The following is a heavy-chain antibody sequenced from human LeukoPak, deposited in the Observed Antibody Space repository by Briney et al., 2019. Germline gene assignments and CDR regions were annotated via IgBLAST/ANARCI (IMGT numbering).Heavy chain of an antibody. CDR1: VYTFTTYG. Sequence: ASVTVSFKASVYTFTTYGISWVRQARRQAGEGMGWISAYYGNTTSAQKLHGRVTITTDTSTSTAYMELRSLRSDAAAVYYCARRRGSGSYYDCDGWGQGTLVT. V-gene: IGHV1-18*04. CDR2: ISAYYGNT. CDR3: ARRRGSGSYYDCDG. D-gene: IGHD3-10*01. J-gene: IGHJ4*02.